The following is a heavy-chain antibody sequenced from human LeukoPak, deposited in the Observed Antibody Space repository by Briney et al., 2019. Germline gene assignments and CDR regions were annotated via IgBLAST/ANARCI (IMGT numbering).Heavy chain of an antibody. CDR2: LSYDGSDK. CDR3: AKSADEFGDYEEVGSLDY. V-gene: IGHV3-30*18. CDR1: GFTFRRFG. J-gene: IGHJ4*02. D-gene: IGHD4-17*01. Sequence: GGSLRLSCAASGFTFRRFGMHWVRQAPGKGLEWVADLSYDGSDKYYGGSVKGRFIISRDNSKNTLYLQMNSLRAEDTAIYFCAKSADEFGDYEEVGSLDYWGQGTLVTVSS.